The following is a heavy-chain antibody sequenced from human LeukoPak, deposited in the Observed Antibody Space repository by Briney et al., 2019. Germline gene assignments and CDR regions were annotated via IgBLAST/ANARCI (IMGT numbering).Heavy chain of an antibody. Sequence: SETLSLTCTVSGGSISSSSYYWGWIRQPPGKGLEWIGSIYYSGSTYYNPSLKSRVTISVDTSKNQFSLKPSSVTAADTAVYYCARGRTFDPWGQGTLVTVSS. CDR2: IYYSGST. V-gene: IGHV4-39*07. J-gene: IGHJ5*02. CDR1: GGSISSSSYY. CDR3: ARGRTFDP.